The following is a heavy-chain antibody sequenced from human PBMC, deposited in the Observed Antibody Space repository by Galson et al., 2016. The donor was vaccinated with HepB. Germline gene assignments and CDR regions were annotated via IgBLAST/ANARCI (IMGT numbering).Heavy chain of an antibody. V-gene: IGHV1-3*01. CDR3: AKGVGSSDWYGGGYYYYAMDV. Sequence: SVKVSCKASAYTLSSYAIHWVRQAPGQRLEWMGWINAGDGNTKYSQKFQGRVTIARDTSANTAYMELSSLRSEDTALYYCAKGVGSSDWYGGGYYYYAMDVWGQGTLVTVSS. CDR1: AYTLSSYA. D-gene: IGHD6-19*01. J-gene: IGHJ6*02. CDR2: INAGDGNT.